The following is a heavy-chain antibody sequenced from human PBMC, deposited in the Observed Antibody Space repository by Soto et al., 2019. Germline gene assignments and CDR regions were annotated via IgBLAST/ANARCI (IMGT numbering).Heavy chain of an antibody. V-gene: IGHV3-21*04. CDR2: ISSNSAYI. CDR3: TRDASRDSSARGWFDP. J-gene: IGHJ5*02. Sequence: PGGSLRLSCAASGFTFRSFTMNWVRQAPGKGLEWVSTISSNSAYIYYTDALRGRFTISRDNAKNSLHLQMSGLRAEDTAVYYCTRDASRDSSARGWFDPWGPGTLVTVSS. CDR1: GFTFRSFT. D-gene: IGHD6-13*01.